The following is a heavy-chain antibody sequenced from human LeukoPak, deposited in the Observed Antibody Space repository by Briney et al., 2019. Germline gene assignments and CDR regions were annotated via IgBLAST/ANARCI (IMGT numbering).Heavy chain of an antibody. V-gene: IGHV3-7*05. CDR3: ARYSGNYRAFDI. CDR2: IKQDESEK. D-gene: IGHD1-26*01. Sequence: GGSLRLSCAASGFTYSSYWMSWVRQAPGKGLEWLANIKQDESEKYYVDSVKGRFTISRDNPKNSLYLQMNSLRAEDTAVYYCARYSGNYRAFDIWGQGTMVTVSS. CDR1: GFTYSSYW. J-gene: IGHJ3*02.